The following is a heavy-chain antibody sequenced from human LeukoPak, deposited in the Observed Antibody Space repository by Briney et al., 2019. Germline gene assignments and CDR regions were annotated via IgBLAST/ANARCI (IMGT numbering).Heavy chain of an antibody. Sequence: KTSETLSLTCTVSGGSISSSSYYWGWIRQPPGKGLEWIGSIYYSGSTYYNPSLKSRVTISVDTSKNQFSLKLSSVTAADTAVYYCARTYCSSTSCYLDAFDIWGQGTMVTVSS. V-gene: IGHV4-39*07. CDR1: GGSISSSSYY. CDR3: ARTYCSSTSCYLDAFDI. D-gene: IGHD2-2*01. CDR2: IYYSGST. J-gene: IGHJ3*02.